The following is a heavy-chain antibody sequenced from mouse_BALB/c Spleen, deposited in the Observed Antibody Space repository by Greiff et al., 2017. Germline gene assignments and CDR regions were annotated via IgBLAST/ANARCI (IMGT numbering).Heavy chain of an antibody. CDR3: ARRERGNAMDY. J-gene: IGHJ4*01. CDR1: GFAFSSYD. CDR2: ISSGGGST. Sequence: EVKLVESGGGLVKPGGSLKLSCAASGFAFSSYDMPWVRQTPEKRLEWVAYISSGGGSTYYPDTVKGRFTISRDNAKNTLYLQMSSLKSEDTAMYYCARRERGNAMDYWGQGTSVTVSS. V-gene: IGHV5-12-1*01.